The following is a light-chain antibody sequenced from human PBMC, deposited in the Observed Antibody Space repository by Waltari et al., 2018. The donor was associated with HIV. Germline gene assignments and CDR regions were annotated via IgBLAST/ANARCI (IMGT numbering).Light chain of an antibody. CDR1: SNNVDDQG. Sequence: QAGLTQPPSLSVGLGQTATLTCTGDSNNVDDQGAAWLQHHQGHPPKVLSHRNTNRASGVSEEFSAVRSGKTAFLTITGLRPEDEADYFCSAWDNTLNGWVFGGGTQLTVL. V-gene: IGLV10-54*04. J-gene: IGLJ3*02. CDR3: SAWDNTLNGWV. CDR2: RNT.